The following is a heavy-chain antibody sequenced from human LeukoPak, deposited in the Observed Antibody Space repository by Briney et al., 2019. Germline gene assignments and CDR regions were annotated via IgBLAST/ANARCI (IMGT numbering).Heavy chain of an antibody. Sequence: SETLSLTCTVSGGSISRYYWSWIRHPPGKGLEWIGYIYYSGSTNYNPPLKSRVTISVDTSKNQFSLKLSSVTAADTAVYYCARSRRVSNWFDPWGQGTLVTVSS. J-gene: IGHJ5*02. V-gene: IGHV4-59*13. CDR3: ARSRRVSNWFDP. CDR2: IYYSGST. CDR1: GGSISRYY.